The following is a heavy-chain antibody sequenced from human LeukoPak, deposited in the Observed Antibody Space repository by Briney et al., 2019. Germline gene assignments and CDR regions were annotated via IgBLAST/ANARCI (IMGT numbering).Heavy chain of an antibody. CDR3: ARDLLVHGWNDY. Sequence: ASVKVSCKASGYTFTGYYMHWVRQAPGQGLEWMGWINPNSGGTNYAQKFQGRVTMTRGTSINTAYMELSRLRSDDTAVYYCARDLLVHGWNDYWGQGTLVTVSS. J-gene: IGHJ4*02. D-gene: IGHD3-3*01. CDR2: INPNSGGT. CDR1: GYTFTGYY. V-gene: IGHV1-2*02.